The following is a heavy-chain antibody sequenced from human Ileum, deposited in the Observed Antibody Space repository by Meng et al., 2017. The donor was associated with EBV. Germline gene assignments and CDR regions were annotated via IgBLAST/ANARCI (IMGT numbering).Heavy chain of an antibody. Sequence: VQMQDAGPGLGKSSGTVPLTCAVSGGCISSSNWWSWVRQPTGKGLEWIGEIYHSGSTTSHTSLKSRVTISVDKSKNQFSLKLSSVTAADKAVYYCASFPPPGKQWLVTDYWGQGTLVTVSS. CDR2: IYHSGST. CDR3: ASFPPPGKQWLVTDY. V-gene: IGHV4-4*02. CDR1: GGCISSSNW. D-gene: IGHD6-19*01. J-gene: IGHJ4*02.